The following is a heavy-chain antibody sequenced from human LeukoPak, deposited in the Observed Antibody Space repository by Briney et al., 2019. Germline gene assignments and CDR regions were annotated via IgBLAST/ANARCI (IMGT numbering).Heavy chain of an antibody. CDR3: ARHWYYYYMDV. V-gene: IGHV3-13*01. Sequence: GGSLRLSCAASGFTFSTYDIHWVRQATGKGLEWVSGIGTAGEIYYPGSVKGRFTISRENAKNSLYLQMNSLRAGDTAVYYCARHWYYYYMDVWGKGTTVTVSS. CDR2: IGTAGEI. CDR1: GFTFSTYD. D-gene: IGHD3-3*02. J-gene: IGHJ6*03.